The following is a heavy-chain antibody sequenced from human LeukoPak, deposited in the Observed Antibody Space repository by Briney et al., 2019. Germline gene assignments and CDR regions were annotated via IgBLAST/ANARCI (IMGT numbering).Heavy chain of an antibody. Sequence: GESLRLSCAASGFTFSSYAMSWVRQAPGEGLEWGSGTTSSGDGTSYAHSVKGRFTISRDNSKNTLYLQMNSLRAEDTAIYYCAKDFSGRTSRHRVDDWGQGTLVTVSS. J-gene: IGHJ4*02. CDR3: AKDFSGRTSRHRVDD. CDR2: TTSSGDGT. CDR1: GFTFSSYA. D-gene: IGHD1-26*01. V-gene: IGHV3-23*01.